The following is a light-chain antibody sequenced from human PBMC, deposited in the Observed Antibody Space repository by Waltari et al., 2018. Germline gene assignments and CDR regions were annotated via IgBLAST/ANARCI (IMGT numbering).Light chain of an antibody. CDR2: KAS. CDR3: QQYNTYSS. CDR1: QSISNY. J-gene: IGKJ2*03. V-gene: IGKV1-5*03. Sequence: DIQMTQSPSTLSASVGDTITITCRASQSISNYLAWYQQKPGKAPKLLIYKASSSGSGVPSRFRGSGSGTEFTLTISRLQPDDSATYYCQQYNTYSSFGQGSKLEI.